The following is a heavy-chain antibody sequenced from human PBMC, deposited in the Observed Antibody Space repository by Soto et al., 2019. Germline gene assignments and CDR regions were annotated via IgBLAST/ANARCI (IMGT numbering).Heavy chain of an antibody. J-gene: IGHJ4*02. V-gene: IGHV3-9*01. CDR3: AAQLVSYY. Sequence: GGSLRLSCAASGFTFDDYAMHWVRQAPGKGLEWVSGISWNSGSIGCADSVKGRFTISRDNAKNSLYLQMNSLRAEDTALYYCAAQLVSYYWGQGTQVTVSS. CDR1: GFTFDDYA. CDR2: ISWNSGSI. D-gene: IGHD6-6*01.